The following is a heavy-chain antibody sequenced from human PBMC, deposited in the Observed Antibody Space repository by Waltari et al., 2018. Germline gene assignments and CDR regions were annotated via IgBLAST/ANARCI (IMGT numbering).Heavy chain of an antibody. Sequence: EVQLVESGGGLVQPGGSLRLSCAASGFTFSSYWMHWVRQAPGKGLVGVSLINSDGSSTSYADSVKGRFTISRDNAKNTLYLQMNSLRAEDTAVYYCARSNTYYYGSGAFWGQGTLVTVSS. CDR3: ARSNTYYYGSGAF. CDR2: INSDGSST. J-gene: IGHJ4*02. CDR1: GFTFSSYW. V-gene: IGHV3-74*01. D-gene: IGHD3-10*01.